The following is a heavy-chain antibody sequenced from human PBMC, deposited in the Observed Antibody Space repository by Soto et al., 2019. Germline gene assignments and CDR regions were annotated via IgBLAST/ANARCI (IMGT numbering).Heavy chain of an antibody. CDR2: IKEDGSEK. Sequence: GGSLRLSCADSGFTFSRYWMSWVRQAPGKGLEWVADIKEDGSEKYYVDSVKGRFTISRDNAKNSLYLQMNSLRAEDTAVYYCVRDPNGYKDYWGQGTLVTVSS. D-gene: IGHD1-20*01. CDR1: GFTFSRYW. V-gene: IGHV3-7*01. CDR3: VRDPNGYKDY. J-gene: IGHJ4*02.